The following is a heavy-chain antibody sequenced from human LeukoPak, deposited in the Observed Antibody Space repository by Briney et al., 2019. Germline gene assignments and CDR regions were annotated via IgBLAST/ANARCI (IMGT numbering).Heavy chain of an antibody. CDR1: GGSISSSSYY. CDR3: ARQGGGYCDSSGNWFDP. V-gene: IGHV4-39*01. Sequence: SETLSLTCAVSGGSISSSSYYWGWIRQPPGKGLEWIGSIYYSGSTYYNPSLKSRVTISVDTSKNQFSLKLSSVTAADTAVYYCARQGGGYCDSSGNWFDPWGQGTLVTVSS. D-gene: IGHD3-22*01. J-gene: IGHJ5*02. CDR2: IYYSGST.